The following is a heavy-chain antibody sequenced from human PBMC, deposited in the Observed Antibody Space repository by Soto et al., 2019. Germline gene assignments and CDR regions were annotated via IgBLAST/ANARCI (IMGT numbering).Heavy chain of an antibody. CDR2: VTGSGATT. Sequence: GGSLRLSCAASGFTFGSQAMSWVRQAPGKGLEWVSGVTGSGATTWYADFVKGRFTISRDNSKSTLYLEMRSLRAEDTGVYYCVRGGGYGDFANWGQGTLVTVSS. CDR3: VRGGGYGDFAN. CDR1: GFTFGSQA. V-gene: IGHV3-23*01. D-gene: IGHD4-17*01. J-gene: IGHJ4*02.